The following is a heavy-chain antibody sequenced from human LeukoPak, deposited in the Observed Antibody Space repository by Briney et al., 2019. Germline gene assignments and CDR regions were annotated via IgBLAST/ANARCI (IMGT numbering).Heavy chain of an antibody. CDR2: ISWNSGSI. CDR1: GFTFDDYA. J-gene: IGHJ6*02. V-gene: IGHV3-9*01. Sequence: GRSLRLSCAAPGFTFDDYAMHWVRQAPGKGLEWVSGISWNSGSIGYADSVKGRFTISRDNAKNSLYLQMNSLRAEDTALYYCAKDTAMVTPRGIDVWGQGTTVTVSS. D-gene: IGHD5-18*01. CDR3: AKDTAMVTPRGIDV.